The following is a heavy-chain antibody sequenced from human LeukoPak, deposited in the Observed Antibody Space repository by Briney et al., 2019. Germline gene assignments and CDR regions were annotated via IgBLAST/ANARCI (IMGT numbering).Heavy chain of an antibody. CDR3: ARGQRKYYYDSSGYSTAYYFDY. Sequence: SETLSLTCTISGGSISSHYWSWIRQPPGKGLEWIGYIYYTGSTNHNPSLKSRVTISVDTSKNQLSLRLTSVTAADTAVYYCARGQRKYYYDSSGYSTAYYFDYWGQGTLVTVSS. CDR1: GGSISSHY. J-gene: IGHJ4*02. D-gene: IGHD3-22*01. V-gene: IGHV4-59*11. CDR2: IYYTGST.